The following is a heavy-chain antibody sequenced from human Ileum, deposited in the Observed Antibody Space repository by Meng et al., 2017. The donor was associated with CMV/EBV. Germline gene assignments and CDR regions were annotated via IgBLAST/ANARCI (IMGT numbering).Heavy chain of an antibody. CDR1: VFSFSSYA. Sequence: GESLKISCAASVFSFSSYAMSWVRQAPGKGLEWVAFIRYDGSNKYYADSVKGRFTISRDNSKNTLYLQMNSLRAEDTAVYYCAKASRGSYYYYGMDVWGQGTTVTVSS. CDR3: AKASRGSYYYYGMDV. CDR2: IRYDGSNK. D-gene: IGHD1-26*01. V-gene: IGHV3-30*02. J-gene: IGHJ6*02.